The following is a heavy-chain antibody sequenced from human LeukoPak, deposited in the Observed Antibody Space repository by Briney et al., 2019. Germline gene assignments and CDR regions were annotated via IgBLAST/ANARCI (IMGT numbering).Heavy chain of an antibody. Sequence: GASEKVSCKASGYTFTGYYIHWVRQAPGQGLDWMGRINPNNGGTNYAQKFQGRVTMTRDMSMSTAYMELSRLRSDDTAVYYCAGEDNSSGYRPFDIWGQGTMVTVPS. CDR3: AGEDNSSGYRPFDI. V-gene: IGHV1-2*06. CDR2: INPNNGGT. CDR1: GYTFTGYY. D-gene: IGHD3-22*01. J-gene: IGHJ3*02.